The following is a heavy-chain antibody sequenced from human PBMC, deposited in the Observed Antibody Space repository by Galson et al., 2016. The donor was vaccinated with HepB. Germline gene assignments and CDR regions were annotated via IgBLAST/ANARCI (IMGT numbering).Heavy chain of an antibody. D-gene: IGHD3-10*01. CDR1: GFTFGSYG. CDR3: AKSPLMFFGELLGYFQH. CDR2: ISYDASKK. V-gene: IGHV3-30*18. J-gene: IGHJ1*01. Sequence: SMRLSCAASGFTFGSYGMHWVRQAPGKGLEWVAVISYDASKKHYSDSVKGRFTISRDKYKNTLYLQMNSLRAEDTAVYYCAKSPLMFFGELLGYFQHWGQGTLVTVSS.